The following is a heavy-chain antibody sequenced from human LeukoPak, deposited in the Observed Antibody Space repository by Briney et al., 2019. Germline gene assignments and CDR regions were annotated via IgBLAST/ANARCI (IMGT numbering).Heavy chain of an antibody. V-gene: IGHV4-4*09. Sequence: PSETLSLTCTVSGGSISSYYWSWIRQPPGKGLEWIGYIYTSGSTNYNPSLKSRVTISVDTSKNQFSLKLSSVTAADTAVYYCASFNSSSAPYYYYYMDVWGKGTTVTVSS. D-gene: IGHD6-13*01. J-gene: IGHJ6*03. CDR1: GGSISSYY. CDR2: IYTSGST. CDR3: ASFNSSSAPYYYYYMDV.